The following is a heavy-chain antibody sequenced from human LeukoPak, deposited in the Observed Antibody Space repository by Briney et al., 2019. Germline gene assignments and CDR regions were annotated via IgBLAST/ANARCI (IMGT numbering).Heavy chain of an antibody. Sequence: GGSLRLSCAASGFTFSSYGMHWVRQAPGKGLEWVAFIRYDGSNKYYADSVKGRFTISRDNSKNTLYLQMNSLRAEDTAVYCCAKDVFLRGTIAGWFDPWGQGTLVTVSS. CDR2: IRYDGSNK. CDR1: GFTFSSYG. V-gene: IGHV3-30*02. D-gene: IGHD3-10*01. CDR3: AKDVFLRGTIAGWFDP. J-gene: IGHJ5*02.